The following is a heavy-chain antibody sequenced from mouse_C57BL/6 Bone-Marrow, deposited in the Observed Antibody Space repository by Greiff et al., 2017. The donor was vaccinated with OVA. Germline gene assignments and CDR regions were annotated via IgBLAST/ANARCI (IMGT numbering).Heavy chain of an antibody. CDR1: GYTFTDYY. CDR3: ARRHSYGSSFGFAY. J-gene: IGHJ3*01. V-gene: IGHV1-26*01. D-gene: IGHD1-1*01. Sequence: VQLQQSGPELVKPGASVKISCKASGYTFTDYYMNWVKQSHGKSLEWIGDINPNNGGTSYNQKFKGKATLTVDKSSSTAYMELRSLTSEDSAVYYCARRHSYGSSFGFAYWGQGTLVTVSA. CDR2: INPNNGGT.